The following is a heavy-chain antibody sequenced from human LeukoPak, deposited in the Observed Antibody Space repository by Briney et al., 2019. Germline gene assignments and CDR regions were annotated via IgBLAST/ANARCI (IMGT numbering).Heavy chain of an antibody. J-gene: IGHJ4*02. CDR3: ARDTHSYYYDSSGYFDY. CDR2: ISSSSSYI. CDR1: GFTFSSYA. D-gene: IGHD3-22*01. Sequence: GGSLRLSCAASGFTFSSYAMSWVRQAPGKGLEWVSSISSSSSYICYADSVKGRFTISRDNAKNSLYLQMNSLRAEDTAVYYCARDTHSYYYDSSGYFDYWGQGTLVTVSS. V-gene: IGHV3-21*01.